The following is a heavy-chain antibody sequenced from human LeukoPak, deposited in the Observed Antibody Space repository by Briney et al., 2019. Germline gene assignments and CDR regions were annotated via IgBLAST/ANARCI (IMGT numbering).Heavy chain of an antibody. CDR3: ASGYCSGGSCYYGYYYGMDV. Sequence: SETLSLTCTVSGGSISSYYWSWIRQPPGQGLEWIGYIYYSGSTNYNPSIKSRVTISVDTSKNQFSLKLSSVTAADTAVYYCASGYCSGGSCYYGYYYGMDVWGQGTTVTVSS. V-gene: IGHV4-59*01. D-gene: IGHD2-15*01. CDR1: GGSISSYY. J-gene: IGHJ6*02. CDR2: IYYSGST.